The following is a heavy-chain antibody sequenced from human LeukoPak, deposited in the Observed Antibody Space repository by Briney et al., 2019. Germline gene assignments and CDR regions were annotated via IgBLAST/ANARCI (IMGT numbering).Heavy chain of an antibody. J-gene: IGHJ5*02. V-gene: IGHV1-2*02. CDR2: INPKTGST. CDR1: GYTFTSYG. Sequence: ASVKVSCKASGYTFTSYGISWVRQAPGQGLEWMGWINPKTGSTNYAQKFQGRVTMTRDTSISTAYMDLSSLRSDDTAVYYCARDRVGATSWFDPWGQGTLVTVSS. CDR3: ARDRVGATSWFDP. D-gene: IGHD1-26*01.